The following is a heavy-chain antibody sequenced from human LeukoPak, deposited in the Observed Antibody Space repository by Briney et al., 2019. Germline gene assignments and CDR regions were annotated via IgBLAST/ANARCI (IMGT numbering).Heavy chain of an antibody. V-gene: IGHV3-23*01. Sequence: GGSLRLSCAASGFTFSSYAMSWVRQAPGKGLEWVSAISGSGGSTYYADSVKGRFTISRDNSKNTLYLQMNSLRAEDTAVYYCARAISTVVTPSYYYGMDVWGQGTTVTVSS. D-gene: IGHD4-23*01. CDR3: ARAISTVVTPSYYYGMDV. CDR2: ISGSGGST. CDR1: GFTFSSYA. J-gene: IGHJ6*02.